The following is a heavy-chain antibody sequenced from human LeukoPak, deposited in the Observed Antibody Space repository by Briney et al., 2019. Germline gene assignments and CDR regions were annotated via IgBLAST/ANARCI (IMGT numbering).Heavy chain of an antibody. J-gene: IGHJ4*02. CDR1: GLTFSSYN. CDR2: ISNSGSML. D-gene: IGHD6-19*01. V-gene: IGHV3-48*02. Sequence: GGALRLSWAGSGLTFSSYNMSWVGQAAGKGLEWVSYISNSGSMLYSADSLKGRSPLSRANPTTSLSLQMTSLRHEDPPVSYCARGPIRGWSAAYWGQGTLVTVSS. CDR3: ARGPIRGWSAAY.